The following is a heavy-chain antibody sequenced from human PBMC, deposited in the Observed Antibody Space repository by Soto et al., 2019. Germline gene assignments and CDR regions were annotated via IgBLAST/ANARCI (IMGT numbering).Heavy chain of an antibody. CDR1: GYTFTSYG. V-gene: IGHV1-18*01. J-gene: IGHJ4*02. Sequence: GASVKVSCKTSGYTFTSYGITWVRQAPGQGLEWMGWISTDKGNTKYAQKFQGRVTMTTDTSTSTAYMELRSLTSDDTAVYYCATRSPALDYRGQGTLVTVSS. CDR2: ISTDKGNT. CDR3: ATRSPALDY.